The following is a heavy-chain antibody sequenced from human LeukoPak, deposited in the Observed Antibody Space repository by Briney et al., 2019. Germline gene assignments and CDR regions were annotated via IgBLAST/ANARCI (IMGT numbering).Heavy chain of an antibody. Sequence: GGSLRLSCAASGFTFSSYGLHWVRQAPGKGLEWVAVIWYDGSNKYYADSVKGRFTISRDNSKNTLYLQMNSLRAEDTAVYYCARDTTITMVRGVMVTNAFDIWGQGTMVTVSS. CDR3: ARDTTITMVRGVMVTNAFDI. CDR2: IWYDGSNK. V-gene: IGHV3-33*01. CDR1: GFTFSSYG. J-gene: IGHJ3*02. D-gene: IGHD3-10*01.